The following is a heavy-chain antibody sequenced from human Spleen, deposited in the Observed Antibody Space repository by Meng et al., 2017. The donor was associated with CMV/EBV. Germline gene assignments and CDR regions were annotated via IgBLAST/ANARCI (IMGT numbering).Heavy chain of an antibody. CDR3: AREIVGALDY. Sequence: SVKVSCKASGGTLNTYTISWVRQAPGQGLEWMGRIIPIAGVANYAQKFQGRVTITADRSTSTAYMELSSLKSEDTAMYYCAREIVGALDYWGQGTLVTVSS. CDR2: IIPIAGVA. CDR1: GGTLNTYT. V-gene: IGHV1-69*02. D-gene: IGHD1-26*01. J-gene: IGHJ4*02.